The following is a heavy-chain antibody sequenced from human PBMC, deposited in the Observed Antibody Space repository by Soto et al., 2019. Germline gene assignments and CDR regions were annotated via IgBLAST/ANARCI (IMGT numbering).Heavy chain of an antibody. V-gene: IGHV3-23*01. CDR1: GFTFASYA. CDR3: VRHNIRFGDLRDALDI. Sequence: GGSLRLSCAASGFTFASYAMNWVRQAPGKGLEWVSAISGSGASTYSADSVKGRFTISRDNSKNTLHLQMNSLRAEDTAIYYCVRHNIRFGDLRDALDIWGQGTMVTVSS. D-gene: IGHD3-10*01. CDR2: ISGSGAST. J-gene: IGHJ3*02.